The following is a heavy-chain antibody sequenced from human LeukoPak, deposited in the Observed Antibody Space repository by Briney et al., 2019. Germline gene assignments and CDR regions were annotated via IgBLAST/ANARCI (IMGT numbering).Heavy chain of an antibody. D-gene: IGHD6-19*01. J-gene: IGHJ4*02. CDR1: GFTFSSYS. Sequence: PGGSLRLSCAASGFTFSSYSMNWVRQAPGKGLEWVSSISSSSSYIYYADSVKGRFTISRDNAKNSLYLQMNSLRAEDTAVYYCARSPRSGWLGPYYFDYWGQGTLVTVSS. CDR2: ISSSSSYI. V-gene: IGHV3-21*01. CDR3: ARSPRSGWLGPYYFDY.